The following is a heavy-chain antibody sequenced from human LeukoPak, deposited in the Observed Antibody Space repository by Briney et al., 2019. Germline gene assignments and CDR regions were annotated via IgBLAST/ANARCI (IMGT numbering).Heavy chain of an antibody. Sequence: GGSLRLSCAASGFTVSSNYMSWVRQAPGKGLEWVSVMYSGGSTYYADSVKGRFTISRDNSKNTLSLQMNSLRAEDTALYYCARGGAASGFDIWGQGTMVTVSS. CDR1: GFTVSSNY. V-gene: IGHV3-53*01. CDR2: MYSGGST. CDR3: ARGGAASGFDI. J-gene: IGHJ3*02. D-gene: IGHD2-15*01.